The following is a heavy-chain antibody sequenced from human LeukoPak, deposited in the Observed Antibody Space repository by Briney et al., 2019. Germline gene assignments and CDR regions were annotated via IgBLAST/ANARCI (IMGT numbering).Heavy chain of an antibody. V-gene: IGHV3-66*02. CDR3: ARDRYTIFGVVTPDMDV. Sequence: GGSLRLSCAASGFTVSSNYMSWVRQAPGKGLEWVSVIYSGSSTYYADSVKGRFTISRDNSKNTLYLQMNSLRAEDTAVYYCARDRYTIFGVVTPDMDVWGKGTTVTVSS. D-gene: IGHD3-3*01. CDR2: IYSGSST. CDR1: GFTVSSNY. J-gene: IGHJ6*03.